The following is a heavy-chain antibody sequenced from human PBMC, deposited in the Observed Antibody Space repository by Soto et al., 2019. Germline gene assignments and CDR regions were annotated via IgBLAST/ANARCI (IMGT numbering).Heavy chain of an antibody. Sequence: GGSLRLSCAASGFSFSCYWMTWVRQAPGRGLEWVANIREDGSRKHYVDSVRGRFTVSRDNSKSSLYLQMNSLRAEDTAVYYCARHYEAGHLDYWGQGNLVTVSS. D-gene: IGHD3-3*01. CDR2: IREDGSRK. V-gene: IGHV3-7*01. J-gene: IGHJ4*02. CDR1: GFSFSCYW. CDR3: ARHYEAGHLDY.